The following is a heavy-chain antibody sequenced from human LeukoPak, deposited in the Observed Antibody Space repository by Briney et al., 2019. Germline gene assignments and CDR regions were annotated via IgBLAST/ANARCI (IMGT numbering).Heavy chain of an antibody. J-gene: IGHJ4*02. CDR1: GFTFSSYA. CDR3: ARDSVISPYFDY. V-gene: IGHV3-23*01. CDR2: ISGSGGST. D-gene: IGHD2-21*01. Sequence: PGGSLRLSCAASGFTFSSYAMSWVRQAPGKGLEWVSAISGSGGSTYYADSVKGRFTISRDNAKNSLYLQMNSLRDEDTAVYYCARDSVISPYFDYWGQGTLVTVSS.